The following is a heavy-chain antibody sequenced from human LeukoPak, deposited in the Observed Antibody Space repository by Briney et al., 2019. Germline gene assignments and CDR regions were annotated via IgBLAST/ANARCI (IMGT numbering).Heavy chain of an antibody. V-gene: IGHV3-30*18. CDR3: AKDMRGYSYGFD. Sequence: GRSLRLPCAASGFTFSSYGMHWVRQAPGKGLEWVAVISYDGSNKYYADSVKGRFTISRDNSKNTLYLQMNSLRAEDTAVYYCAKDMRGYSYGFDWGQGTLVTVSS. J-gene: IGHJ4*02. D-gene: IGHD5-18*01. CDR1: GFTFSSYG. CDR2: ISYDGSNK.